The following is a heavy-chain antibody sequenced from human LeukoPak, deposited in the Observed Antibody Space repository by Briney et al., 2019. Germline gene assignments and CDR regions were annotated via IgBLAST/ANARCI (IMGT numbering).Heavy chain of an antibody. CDR3: AKPFYFDFRAPFDY. Sequence: GGSLRLSCAASGFTFSAYGMHWVRQAPGKGLEWVAVISFDGSNKYYADSVKGRFTISRDNSKNTLYLQMNSLRAEDTAVYHCAKPFYFDFRAPFDYWGQGTLVTVSS. CDR2: ISFDGSNK. D-gene: IGHD3-22*01. V-gene: IGHV3-30*18. CDR1: GFTFSAYG. J-gene: IGHJ4*02.